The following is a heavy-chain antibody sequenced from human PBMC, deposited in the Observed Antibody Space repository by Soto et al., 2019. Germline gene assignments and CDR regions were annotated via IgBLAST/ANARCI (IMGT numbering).Heavy chain of an antibody. J-gene: IGHJ4*02. CDR2: IYYSGST. V-gene: IGHV4-31*03. CDR1: GGSISSGGYY. Sequence: QVQLQESGPGLVKPSQTLSLTCTVSGGSISSGGYYWSWIRQHPGKGLEWIGYIYYSGSTYYNPALTGRVTISVDPSKSQFSLKRSSVTAAVTAVYDCARGWDSSGHGTDYWGQGTLVTVSS. D-gene: IGHD3-22*01. CDR3: ARGWDSSGHGTDY.